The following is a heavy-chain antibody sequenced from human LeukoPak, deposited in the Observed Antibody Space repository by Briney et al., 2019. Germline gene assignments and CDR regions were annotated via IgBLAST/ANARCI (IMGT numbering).Heavy chain of an antibody. Sequence: KASETLSLTCTVSVGAIRSSPYYWGWIRQPPGKGLEWIGSIYYSGSTYYTPSLTSRLTISVDTSKTQFSLKLSSVTAADTAVYYCARHAIDSSGYYLDYFDYWGQGTLVTVSS. CDR2: IYYSGST. CDR3: ARHAIDSSGYYLDYFDY. V-gene: IGHV4-39*01. J-gene: IGHJ4*02. D-gene: IGHD3-22*01. CDR1: VGAIRSSPYY.